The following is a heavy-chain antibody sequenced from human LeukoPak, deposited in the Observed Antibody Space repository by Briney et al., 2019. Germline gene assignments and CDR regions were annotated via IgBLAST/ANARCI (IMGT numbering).Heavy chain of an antibody. CDR2: IYSGGST. CDR3: ARDLSGGYCIDY. CDR1: GFTVSSNY. D-gene: IGHD5-12*01. Sequence: PGGSLRLSCAASGFTVSSNYMSWVRQAPGKGLEWVSVIYSGGSTYYADSVKGRFTISRDNSKNTLSLQMDSLRAEDTAVYYCARDLSGGYCIDYWGQGTLVTVSS. J-gene: IGHJ4*02. V-gene: IGHV3-53*05.